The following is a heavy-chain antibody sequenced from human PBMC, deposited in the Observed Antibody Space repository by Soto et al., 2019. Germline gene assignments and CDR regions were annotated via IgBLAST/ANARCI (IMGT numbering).Heavy chain of an antibody. D-gene: IGHD3-9*01. CDR1: GGTFSSYT. CDR2: IIPILGIA. V-gene: IGHV1-69*04. CDR3: ARDYDILTGYNPDAFDI. Sequence: SVKVSCKASGGTFSSYTISWVRQAPGKGLEWMGRIIPILGIANYAQKFQGRVTITADKSTSTAYMELSSLRSEDTAVYYCARDYDILTGYNPDAFDIWGQGTMVTVSS. J-gene: IGHJ3*02.